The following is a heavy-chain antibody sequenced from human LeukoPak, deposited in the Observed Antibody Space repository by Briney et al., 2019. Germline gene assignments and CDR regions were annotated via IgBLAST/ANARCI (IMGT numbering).Heavy chain of an antibody. CDR1: GYTFTSYG. J-gene: IGHJ4*01. CDR2: ISAYNGNT. Sequence: ASVKVSCKASGYTFTSYGISWVRQAPGQGLEWMGWISAYNGNTNNAQKLQGRVTMTTDTSTSTAYMELRSLRSEDTAVYYCATGRGFGDLYYFDYWGQGTLVTVSS. V-gene: IGHV1-18*01. CDR3: ATGRGFGDLYYFDY. D-gene: IGHD3-10*01.